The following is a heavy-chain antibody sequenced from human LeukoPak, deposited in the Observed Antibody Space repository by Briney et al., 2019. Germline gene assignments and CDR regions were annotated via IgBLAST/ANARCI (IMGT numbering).Heavy chain of an antibody. V-gene: IGHV4-38-2*01. CDR3: ARQAGGYCSSTSCNRAYFDY. CDR1: GYSISSGYY. J-gene: IGHJ4*02. D-gene: IGHD2-2*03. CDR2: IYHSGST. Sequence: SETLSLTCAVSGYSISSGYYWGWIRQPPGQGLEWIGNIYHSGSTYYNPSLKSRVTISVDTSKNQFSLKLSSVTAADTAVYYCARQAGGYCSSTSCNRAYFDYWGQGTLVTVSS.